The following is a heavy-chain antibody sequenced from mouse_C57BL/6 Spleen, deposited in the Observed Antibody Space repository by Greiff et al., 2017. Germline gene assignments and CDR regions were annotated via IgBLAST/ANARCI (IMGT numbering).Heavy chain of an antibody. J-gene: IGHJ4*01. CDR2: ISSGGDYI. D-gene: IGHD2-14*01. CDR3: TRGGYDVAMDY. Sequence: EVKLVESGEGLVKPGGSLKLSCAASGFTFSSYAMSWVRQTPEKRLEWVAYISSGGDYIYYADTVKGRFTISRDNARNTLYLQMSSLKSEDTAMYYCTRGGYDVAMDYWCQGTSVTVSS. V-gene: IGHV5-9-1*02. CDR1: GFTFSSYA.